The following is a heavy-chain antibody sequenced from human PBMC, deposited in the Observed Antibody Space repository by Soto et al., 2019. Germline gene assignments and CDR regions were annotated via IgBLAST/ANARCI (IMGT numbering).Heavy chain of an antibody. J-gene: IGHJ6*02. D-gene: IGHD2-15*01. V-gene: IGHV5-51*01. CDR1: GYSFTSYW. CDR2: IYPGDPDT. CDR3: ARLGCSGGSCYPYYYGMDV. Sequence: PGESLKTSCKGSGYSFTSYWIGWVRQMPGKGLEWMGIIYPGDPDTRYSPSFQGQVTISADKSISTAYLQWSSLKASDTAMYYCARLGCSGGSCYPYYYGMDVWGQGTTVTVSS.